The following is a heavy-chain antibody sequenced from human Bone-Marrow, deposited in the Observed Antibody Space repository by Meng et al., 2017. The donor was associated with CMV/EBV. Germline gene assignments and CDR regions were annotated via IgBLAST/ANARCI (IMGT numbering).Heavy chain of an antibody. J-gene: IGHJ4*02. CDR3: ARQGEMATILSYFDY. CDR2: IYPGDSDT. V-gene: IGHV5-51*01. Sequence: GESLKISCKGSGYSFTSYWIGWVRQMPGKGLEWMGIIYPGDSDTRYSPSFQGQVTISADKSISTAYLQWSSLKASDTAMYYCARQGEMATILSYFDYWGQGTRVTGSS. D-gene: IGHD5-24*01. CDR1: GYSFTSYW.